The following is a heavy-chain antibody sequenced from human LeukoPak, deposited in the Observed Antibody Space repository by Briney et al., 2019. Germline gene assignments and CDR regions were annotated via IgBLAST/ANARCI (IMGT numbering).Heavy chain of an antibody. Sequence: PSETLSPTCAVYGGSFSGYYWSWIRQPPGKGLGWIGEINHSGSTNYNPSLKSRVTISVDTSKNQFSLKLSSVTAADTAVYYCARHVWGWLRLLPYFDYWGQGTLVTVSS. V-gene: IGHV4-34*01. CDR1: GGSFSGYY. D-gene: IGHD5-12*01. CDR3: ARHVWGWLRLLPYFDY. J-gene: IGHJ4*02. CDR2: INHSGST.